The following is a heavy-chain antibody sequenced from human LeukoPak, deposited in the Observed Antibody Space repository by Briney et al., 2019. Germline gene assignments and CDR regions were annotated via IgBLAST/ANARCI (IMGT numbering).Heavy chain of an antibody. CDR2: ISYDGSNK. J-gene: IGHJ4*02. CDR3: ARVSPRITMVRGVTYDY. Sequence: GGSLRLSCAASGFTFNIYGMHWVRQAPGKGLEWVAVISYDGSNKYYADSVKGRFTISRDNSKNTLYLQMNSLRAEDTAVYYCARVSPRITMVRGVTYDYWGQGTLVTVSS. V-gene: IGHV3-30*19. CDR1: GFTFNIYG. D-gene: IGHD3-10*01.